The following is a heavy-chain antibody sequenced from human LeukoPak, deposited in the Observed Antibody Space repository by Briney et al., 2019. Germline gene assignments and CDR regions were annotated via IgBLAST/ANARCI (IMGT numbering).Heavy chain of an antibody. D-gene: IGHD1-26*01. V-gene: IGHV3-53*01. J-gene: IGHJ3*02. CDR3: ARGGSYLSAFDI. Sequence: QTGGSLRLSCAASGFTVSSNYMSWVRQAPGKGLEWVSIIYSGGSTFYADSVKGRFTISRDNSKTTLYLQMNSLRAEDTAVYYCARGGSYLSAFDIWGQGTMVTVSS. CDR1: GFTVSSNY. CDR2: IYSGGST.